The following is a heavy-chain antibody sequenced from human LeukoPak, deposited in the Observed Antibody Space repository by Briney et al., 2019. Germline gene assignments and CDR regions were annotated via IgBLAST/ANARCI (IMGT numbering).Heavy chain of an antibody. J-gene: IGHJ4*02. Sequence: PGGSLRLSCAASGFTFSSYAMHWVRQAPGKGLEWVAVISYDGSNKYYADSVKGRFTISRDNSKNTLYLQMNSLRAEDTAVYYCARDRRYYDSSGSSYWGQGTLVTVSS. V-gene: IGHV3-30-3*01. D-gene: IGHD3-22*01. CDR2: ISYDGSNK. CDR3: ARDRRYYDSSGSSY. CDR1: GFTFSSYA.